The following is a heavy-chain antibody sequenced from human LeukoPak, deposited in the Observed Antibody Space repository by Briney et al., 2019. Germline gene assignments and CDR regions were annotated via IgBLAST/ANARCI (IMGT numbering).Heavy chain of an antibody. V-gene: IGHV3-48*03. D-gene: IGHD2-8*01. CDR3: ARDGTTNRYNWFDS. Sequence: GGSLRLSCAASGFSLSSFQMNWVRQAPGKGLEWVSYISDSGTTEYYADSVKGRFTISRDNAKNSLYLQMNSLTGEDTALYYCARDGTTNRYNWFDSWGQGTLVTVSS. J-gene: IGHJ5*01. CDR1: GFSLSSFQ. CDR2: ISDSGTTE.